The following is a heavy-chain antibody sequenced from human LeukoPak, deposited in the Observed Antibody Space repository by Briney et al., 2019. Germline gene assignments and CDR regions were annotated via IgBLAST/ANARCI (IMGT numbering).Heavy chain of an antibody. CDR3: ARDPGYSSGWFDY. D-gene: IGHD6-19*01. Sequence: GGSLRLSCVVSGFTFSSYSMSWVRQAPGKGLEWVSSISASSNFISYADSVKGRFTISRDNAKKSLYLQMNSVIAEDTAVYYCARDPGYSSGWFDYWGQGALVTVSS. CDR1: GFTFSSYS. V-gene: IGHV3-21*01. J-gene: IGHJ4*02. CDR2: ISASSNFI.